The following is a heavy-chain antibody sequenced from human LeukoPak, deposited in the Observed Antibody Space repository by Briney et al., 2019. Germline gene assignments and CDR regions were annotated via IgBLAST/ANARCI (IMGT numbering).Heavy chain of an antibody. Sequence: PSETLSLTCTVSGGSIGSHYWSWIRQPAGRGLECIGRIYPTGSTTYNPSLKSRVTMSLDTPKNQFSLKLTSVTAADTAVYYCSRENGAFSPFGYWGQGILVTV. J-gene: IGHJ4*02. CDR2: IYPTGST. V-gene: IGHV4-4*07. D-gene: IGHD2-8*01. CDR1: GGSIGSHY. CDR3: SRENGAFSPFGY.